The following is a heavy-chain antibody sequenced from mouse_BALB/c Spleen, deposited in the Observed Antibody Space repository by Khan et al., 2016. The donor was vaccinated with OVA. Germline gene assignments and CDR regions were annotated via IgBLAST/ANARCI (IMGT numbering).Heavy chain of an antibody. J-gene: IGHJ3*01. D-gene: IGHD1-1*02. CDR2: IDPNTGYI. CDR3: ARRGLYGSFTY. CDR1: GYTFITYW. Sequence: QVQLKESGAELAKPGASLKMSCTASGYTFITYWIHWVKQRPGQGLEWIGYIDPNTGYIEFNQKFKDKATLTADKSSNTAYMKLTSLTSEDAAVYDCARRGLYGSFTYWGQGTLVTVSA. V-gene: IGHV1-7*01.